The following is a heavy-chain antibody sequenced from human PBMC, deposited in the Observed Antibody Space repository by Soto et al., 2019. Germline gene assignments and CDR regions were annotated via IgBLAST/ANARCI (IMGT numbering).Heavy chain of an antibody. CDR3: ARELYSGFEGYFDY. D-gene: IGHD5-12*01. CDR2: ISAYNGKT. Sequence: GAPVKGSCKASGYTFTRYGISRVRQAPGQGLEWMGWISAYNGKTNYAKKLQGRATMNTDTSTSTAYMELRSLRSDDTAVYYCARELYSGFEGYFDYWGQGTLVTVSS. J-gene: IGHJ4*02. CDR1: GYTFTRYG. V-gene: IGHV1-18*01.